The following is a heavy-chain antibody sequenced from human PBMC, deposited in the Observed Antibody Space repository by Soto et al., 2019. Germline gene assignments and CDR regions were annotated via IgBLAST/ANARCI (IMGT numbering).Heavy chain of an antibody. CDR2: IYYSGST. Sequence: QVQLQESGPGLVKPSETLSLTCTVSGGSINSYYWSWIRQPPGKGLEWIGYIYYSGSTNYNPSLKSRVTISVDTSKNQFSLKLSSVTDADTAVYYCARRYGGNFDYWGQGTLVTVSS. V-gene: IGHV4-59*01. CDR3: ARRYGGNFDY. CDR1: GGSINSYY. J-gene: IGHJ4*02. D-gene: IGHD1-26*01.